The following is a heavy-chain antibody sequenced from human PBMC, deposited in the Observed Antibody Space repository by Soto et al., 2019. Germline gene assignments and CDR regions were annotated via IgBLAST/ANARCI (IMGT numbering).Heavy chain of an antibody. J-gene: IGHJ6*02. Sequence: QVQLVRSGAEVKKPGSSVKVSCKASGGTFSSYASSWVRQAPGQGLEWMGGIIPIFGTANYAQKFQGRVTITADESTSTAYMELSSLRSEDRAVYYRARVPGIAAAGTPPRYYYYGMDVWGQGTTVTVSS. D-gene: IGHD6-13*01. V-gene: IGHV1-69*01. CDR3: ARVPGIAAAGTPPRYYYYGMDV. CDR2: IIPIFGTA. CDR1: GGTFSSYA.